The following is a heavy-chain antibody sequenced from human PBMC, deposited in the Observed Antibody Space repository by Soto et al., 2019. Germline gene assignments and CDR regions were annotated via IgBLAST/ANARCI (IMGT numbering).Heavy chain of an antibody. D-gene: IGHD2-15*01. CDR2: IYTSGSS. J-gene: IGHJ6*02. Sequence: QVQLQESGPGLVKPSETLSLTCTVSGGSISSYYWSWIRQPAGKGLEWIGRIYTSGSSNYNPSLKSRVTMSVDTSQNQFPLKLSSVTAADTAVYYCAGSTATDYYYYYGMDVWGQGTTVTVSS. CDR1: GGSISSYY. V-gene: IGHV4-4*07. CDR3: AGSTATDYYYYYGMDV.